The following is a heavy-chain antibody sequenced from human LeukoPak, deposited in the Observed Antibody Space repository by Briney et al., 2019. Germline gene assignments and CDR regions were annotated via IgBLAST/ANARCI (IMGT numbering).Heavy chain of an antibody. CDR2: IYYSGST. Sequence: PSETLSLTCTVSGGSISSSSYYWGRIRQPPGKGLEWIGGIYYSGSTYYNPSLKSRVTISVDTSKNQFSLKLSSVTAADTAVYYCARHPTYYDFWSGYRSPMDVWGKGTTVTVSS. J-gene: IGHJ6*04. V-gene: IGHV4-39*01. CDR1: GGSISSSSYY. CDR3: ARHPTYYDFWSGYRSPMDV. D-gene: IGHD3-3*01.